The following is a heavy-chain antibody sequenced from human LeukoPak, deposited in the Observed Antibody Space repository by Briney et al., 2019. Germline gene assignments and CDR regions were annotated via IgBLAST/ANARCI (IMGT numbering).Heavy chain of an antibody. CDR2: IRSNSDGGTI. CDR1: DFTFSNAW. D-gene: IGHD3-22*01. J-gene: IGHJ5*02. Sequence: GGSLRLSCATSDFTFSNAWMNWVRQAPGKGLEWVGRIRSNSDGGTIDYAAPVKGRFTLSRDDSKTTLYLQMNSLQTEDTAVYYCATDFYDSTWGQGTLVTVSS. V-gene: IGHV3-15*07. CDR3: ATDFYDST.